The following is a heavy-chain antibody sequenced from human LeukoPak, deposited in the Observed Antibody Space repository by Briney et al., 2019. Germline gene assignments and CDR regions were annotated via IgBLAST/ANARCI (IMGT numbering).Heavy chain of an antibody. CDR1: GFTFRNYG. J-gene: IGHJ4*02. CDR3: ARALGSTDDC. Sequence: GGSLRLSCAASGFTFRNYGMHWVRQAPGKGLEWVAVIWYDGNKEHYADSVKGRFTISRDNSKNTQDLQMNSLRAEDTAVYYCARALGSTDDCWGQGTLVTVSS. D-gene: IGHD2-2*01. CDR2: IWYDGNKE. V-gene: IGHV3-33*01.